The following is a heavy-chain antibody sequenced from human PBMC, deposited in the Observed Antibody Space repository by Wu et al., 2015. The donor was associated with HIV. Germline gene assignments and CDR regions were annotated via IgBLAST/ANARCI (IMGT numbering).Heavy chain of an antibody. V-gene: IGHV1-18*01. CDR1: GYTFTSYG. J-gene: IGHJ5*02. CDR2: ISAYNGNT. Sequence: QVQLVQSGAEVKKPGASVKVSCKASGYTFTSYGISWVRQAPGQGLEWMGWISAYNGNTNYAQKLQGRVTMTTDTSTSTAYMELRSLRSDDTAVYYCARDYIDYYDSSGYLNWFDPWGQGTLVTVSS. CDR3: ARDYIDYYDSSGYLNWFDP. D-gene: IGHD3-22*01.